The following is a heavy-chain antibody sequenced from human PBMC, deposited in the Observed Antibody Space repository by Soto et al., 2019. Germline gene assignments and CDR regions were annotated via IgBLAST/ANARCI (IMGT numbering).Heavy chain of an antibody. J-gene: IGHJ4*02. CDR1: GFTVSTHY. V-gene: IGHV3-53*01. CDR3: ARGYYDSTAYFDY. CDR2: IYSGGST. Sequence: EVQLVESGGGLIQPGGSLRLSCAASGFTVSTHYMTWVSQAPGKGLEWVSLIYSGGSTYYADSVKGRFTISRDNTKNMLYLQMNNLRAGDTAVYYCARGYYDSTAYFDYWGQGPLVTVSS. D-gene: IGHD3-22*01.